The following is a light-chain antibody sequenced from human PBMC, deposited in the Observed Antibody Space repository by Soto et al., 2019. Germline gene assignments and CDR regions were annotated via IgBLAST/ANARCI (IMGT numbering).Light chain of an antibody. CDR2: GES. CDR1: QSVSSSY. CDR3: QQYGSSLYT. Sequence: EIVLTQSPGTLSLSPGERATLSCRASQSVSSSYLAWYQQKPGQAPRLLIYGESSRATGIPDRFSGSGSGTDFTFTISRLEPEDFAVYYCQQYGSSLYTFGQGTKLEIK. J-gene: IGKJ2*01. V-gene: IGKV3-20*01.